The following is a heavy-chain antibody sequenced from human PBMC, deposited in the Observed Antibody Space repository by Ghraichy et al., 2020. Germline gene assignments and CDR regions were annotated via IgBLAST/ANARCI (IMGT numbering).Heavy chain of an antibody. CDR1: GYSFTSYW. J-gene: IGHJ3*02. Sequence: GESLNISCKGSGYSFTSYWIGWVRQMPGKGLEWMGIIYPGDSDTRYSPSFQGQVTISADKSISTAYLQWSSLKASDTAMYYCARTSGRWYDAFDIWGQGTMVTVSS. V-gene: IGHV5-51*01. CDR2: IYPGDSDT. CDR3: ARTSGRWYDAFDI. D-gene: IGHD6-13*01.